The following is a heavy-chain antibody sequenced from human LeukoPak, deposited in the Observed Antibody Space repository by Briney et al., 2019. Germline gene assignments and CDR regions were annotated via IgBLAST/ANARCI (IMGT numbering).Heavy chain of an antibody. CDR3: ARSIVGAPSDSFDY. V-gene: IGHV4-39*01. J-gene: IGHJ4*02. CDR1: GGSISSSSYY. CDR2: IYYSGST. D-gene: IGHD1-26*01. Sequence: PSETLSLTCTVSGGSISSSSYYWGWIRPPPGKGLEWIGSIYYSGSTYYNPSPKSRVTISVDTSKNQFSLKLSSVTAADTAVYYCARSIVGAPSDSFDYWGQGTLVTVSS.